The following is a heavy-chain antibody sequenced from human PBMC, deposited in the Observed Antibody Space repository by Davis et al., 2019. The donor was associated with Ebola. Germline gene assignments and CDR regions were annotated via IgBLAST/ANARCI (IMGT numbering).Heavy chain of an antibody. CDR1: GFTFSSYW. CDR2: IKQDGSEK. D-gene: IGHD3-3*01. J-gene: IGHJ6*02. V-gene: IGHV3-7*01. CDR3: ARFGGVVIIPTYYYYGMDV. Sequence: GESLKISCAASGFTFSSYWMSWVRQAPGKGLEWVANIKQDGSEKYYVDSVKGRFTISRDSAKNSLYLQMNSLRDEDTAVYYCARFGGVVIIPTYYYYGMDVWGQGTTVTVSS.